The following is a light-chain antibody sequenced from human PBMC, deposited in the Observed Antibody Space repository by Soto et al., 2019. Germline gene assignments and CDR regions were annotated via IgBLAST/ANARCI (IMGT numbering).Light chain of an antibody. CDR1: QSVSSSY. V-gene: IGKV3-20*01. Sequence: NVLTQSPGTLSLSPGERATLSCRASQSVSSSYLAWYQQKPGQAPRLLIYGASSRATGIPDGFSGSGSGTDFTLTISRLEPEDFAVYYCQQYGSSRTFGQGTKVDIK. CDR3: QQYGSSRT. CDR2: GAS. J-gene: IGKJ1*01.